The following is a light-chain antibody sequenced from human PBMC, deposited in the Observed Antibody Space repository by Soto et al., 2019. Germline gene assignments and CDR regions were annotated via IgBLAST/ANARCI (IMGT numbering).Light chain of an antibody. CDR2: GAS. J-gene: IGKJ2*01. Sequence: EIVLTQSPATLSLSPGERATLSCRASQSVSSYLAWYQQKPGQAPRLLIYGASNRATGIPARFSGSGSGTDFTLTISSLEPEDFAVYYCQQRSSWFTFGQGTKLEIK. CDR3: QQRSSWFT. V-gene: IGKV3-11*01. CDR1: QSVSSY.